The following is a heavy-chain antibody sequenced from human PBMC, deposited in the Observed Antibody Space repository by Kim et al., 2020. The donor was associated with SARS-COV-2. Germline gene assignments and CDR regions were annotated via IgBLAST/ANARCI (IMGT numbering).Heavy chain of an antibody. J-gene: IGHJ3*02. CDR3: TRIPATTLAFWDAFD. CDR1: GFSFSGSP. D-gene: IGHD3-3*02. CDR2: IRSKANSYAT. Sequence: GGSLRLSCAASGFSFSGSPLHWVRQASGKGREWVGRIRSKANSYATGYAASVKGRFTISRDDSKNTAYLEMSGRKTEYTALYYCTRIPATTLAFWDAFD. V-gene: IGHV3-73*01.